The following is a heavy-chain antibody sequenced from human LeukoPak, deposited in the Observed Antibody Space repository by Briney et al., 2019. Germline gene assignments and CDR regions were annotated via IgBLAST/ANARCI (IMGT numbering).Heavy chain of an antibody. CDR3: ARRAWDYYDSSGYLRGAFDI. D-gene: IGHD3-22*01. J-gene: IGHJ3*02. Sequence: GESLKISCKGSGYSFTNYWIGWVRQMPGKGLKWMGIIYPGDSDARYSPSFQGQVTISADKSISTAYLQWSSLKASDTAMYYCARRAWDYYDSSGYLRGAFDIWGQGTMVTVSS. V-gene: IGHV5-51*01. CDR2: IYPGDSDA. CDR1: GYSFTNYW.